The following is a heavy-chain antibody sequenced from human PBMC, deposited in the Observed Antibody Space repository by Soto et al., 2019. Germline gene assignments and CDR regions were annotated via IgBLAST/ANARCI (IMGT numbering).Heavy chain of an antibody. CDR3: EVSGYPHNDYYMDV. J-gene: IGHJ6*03. CDR2: IIPILGIA. CDR1: GGTFSSYT. D-gene: IGHD5-12*01. V-gene: IGHV1-69*02. Sequence: QVQLVQSGAEVKKPGSSVKVSCKASGGTFSSYTISWVRQAPGQGLEWMGRIIPILGIATYAQKFQGRVTITADKSTSTAYMELSSLRSEDTAVYYCEVSGYPHNDYYMDVWGKGTTVTVSS.